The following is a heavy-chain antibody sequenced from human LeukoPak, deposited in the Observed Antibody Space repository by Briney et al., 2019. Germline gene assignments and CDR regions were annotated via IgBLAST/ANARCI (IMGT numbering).Heavy chain of an antibody. V-gene: IGHV3-48*01. Sequence: GGSLRLSCAASGFSFSSSGMNWVRQAPGKGLEWVSYIDTSSTTKNYADSVKGRFTISRDNAKNSLYLQMNSLRVEDPAVYYCAGPLGSPYFHHWGQGTLVTVSS. CDR1: GFSFSSSG. J-gene: IGHJ1*01. CDR2: IDTSSTTK. D-gene: IGHD3-10*01. CDR3: AGPLGSPYFHH.